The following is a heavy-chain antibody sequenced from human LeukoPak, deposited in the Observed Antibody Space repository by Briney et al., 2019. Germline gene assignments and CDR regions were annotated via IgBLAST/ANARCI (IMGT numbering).Heavy chain of an antibody. D-gene: IGHD5-18*01. CDR2: INHSGST. CDR1: GGSFSGYY. J-gene: IGHJ4*02. CDR3: VRGLLRSGYSYGYRKNYFDY. Sequence: SETLSLTCAVYGGSFSGYYWSWIRQPPGKGLEWIGEINHSGSTNYNPSLKSRVTISVDTSKNQFSLKLSSVTAADTAVYYCVRGLLRSGYSYGYRKNYFDYWGQGTLVTVSS. V-gene: IGHV4-34*01.